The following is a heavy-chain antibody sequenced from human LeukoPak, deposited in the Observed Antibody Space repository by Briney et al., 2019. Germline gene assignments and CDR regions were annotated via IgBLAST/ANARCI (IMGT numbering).Heavy chain of an antibody. Sequence: GGSLRLSCAASGFTFSDYGMHWVRQAPGKGLEWVAFIRYDGSNNYYAVSVKGRFTISRDNSKNTLYLQTNSLRAEDTAVYYCARDTVVGHYWGQGTLVTVSS. J-gene: IGHJ4*02. CDR2: IRYDGSNN. CDR1: GFTFSDYG. CDR3: ARDTVVGHY. V-gene: IGHV3-30*02. D-gene: IGHD3-22*01.